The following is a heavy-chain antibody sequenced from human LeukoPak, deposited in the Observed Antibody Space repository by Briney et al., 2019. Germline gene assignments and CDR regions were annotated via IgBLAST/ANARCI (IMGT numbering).Heavy chain of an antibody. CDR2: IYYTGST. Sequence: SETLSLTCTVSGGSINNYYWSWVRQPPGAGLEWLAYIYYTGSTNYNPSLKTRLTISVDTSKNQFSLRLNSVTAADTAVYYCARCRDGYNCYGMDVWGQGTTVTVSS. D-gene: IGHD5-24*01. V-gene: IGHV4-59*08. J-gene: IGHJ6*02. CDR3: ARCRDGYNCYGMDV. CDR1: GGSINNYY.